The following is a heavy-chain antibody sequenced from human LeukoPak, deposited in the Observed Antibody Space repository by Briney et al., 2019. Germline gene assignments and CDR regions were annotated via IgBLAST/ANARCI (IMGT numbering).Heavy chain of an antibody. V-gene: IGHV4-4*02. CDR1: GGPISSSNW. CDR3: VRDLVDVGAFDY. CDR2: IYHSGST. J-gene: IGHJ4*02. D-gene: IGHD1-26*01. Sequence: PSGTLSLTCAVSGGPISSSNWWSWVRQPPGKGLEWIGEIYHSGSTNYNPSLKSRVTISVDKSKNQFSLKLSSVTAADTAVYYCVRDLVDVGAFDYWGQGTLVTVSS.